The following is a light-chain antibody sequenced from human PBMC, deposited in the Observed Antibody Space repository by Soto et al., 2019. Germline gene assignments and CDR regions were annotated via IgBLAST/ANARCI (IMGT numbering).Light chain of an antibody. CDR2: GAS. CDR1: QSVNSNY. V-gene: IGKV3-20*01. J-gene: IGKJ1*01. Sequence: PGDRATLSCRASQSVNSNYLAWYQRKPGQAPRLLIYGASNRATDIPYRFSASGSGTDFNLTITRLEAEDFAVYYFQQDDSTPPTFGQGTKVEVK. CDR3: QQDDSTPPT.